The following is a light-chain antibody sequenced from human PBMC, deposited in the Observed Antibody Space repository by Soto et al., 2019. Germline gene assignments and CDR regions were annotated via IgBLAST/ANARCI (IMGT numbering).Light chain of an antibody. CDR3: LQDYNYPWT. CDR1: QGIRND. V-gene: IGKV1-6*01. J-gene: IGKJ1*01. CDR2: AAS. Sequence: AIQMTQSPSSLSASVGDRVTITCRASQGIRNDLGWYQQKPGKAPKLLIYAASSLQSGVPSRFSSSGSGTDFTLYISSLHPEDFATYYCLQDYNYPWTFGQGTKVEIK.